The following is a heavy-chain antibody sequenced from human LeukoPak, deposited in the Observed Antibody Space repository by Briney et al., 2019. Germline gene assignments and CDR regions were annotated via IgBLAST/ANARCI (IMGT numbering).Heavy chain of an antibody. CDR2: IYSGGST. D-gene: IGHD6-13*01. J-gene: IGHJ4*02. CDR3: ASLVAAGTAPFDY. V-gene: IGHV3-53*01. Sequence: GGSLRLSCAASGFTVSSNYMSWVRQAPGKGLEWVSVIYSGGSTYYADSVKGRFTISRDNSKNTLYLQMNSLRAEDTAVYYCASLVAAGTAPFDYWGQGTLVTVSS. CDR1: GFTVSSNY.